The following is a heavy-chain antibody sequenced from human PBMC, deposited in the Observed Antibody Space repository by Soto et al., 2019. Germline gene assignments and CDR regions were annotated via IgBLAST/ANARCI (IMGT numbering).Heavy chain of an antibody. CDR3: ARDITYYDFWSGQTPMDV. V-gene: IGHV1-69*04. Sequence: SVKVSSKASGGTFSSYTISWVRQAPGQGLEWMGRIIPILGIANYAQKFQGRVTITADKSTSTAYMELSSLRSEDTAVYYCARDITYYDFWSGQTPMDVWGKGTTVTVSS. CDR2: IIPILGIA. CDR1: GGTFSSYT. D-gene: IGHD3-3*01. J-gene: IGHJ6*03.